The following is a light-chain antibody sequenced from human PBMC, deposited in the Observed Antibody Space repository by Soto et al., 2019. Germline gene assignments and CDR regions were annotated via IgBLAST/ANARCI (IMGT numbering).Light chain of an antibody. Sequence: DIQLTQSPSFLSASVGDRVTITCRASRGISSYLAWYQQKPGKAPKLLIYAASTLHTVVPSRFSGSGSGTSFTLTISSLQPEDFATYYWQQLNSYLITFGQGTRLEIK. CDR2: AAS. J-gene: IGKJ5*01. CDR3: QQLNSYLIT. CDR1: RGISSY. V-gene: IGKV1-9*01.